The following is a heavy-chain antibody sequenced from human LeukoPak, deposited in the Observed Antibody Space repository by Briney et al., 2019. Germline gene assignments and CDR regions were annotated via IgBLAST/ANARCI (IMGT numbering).Heavy chain of an antibody. CDR2: INPSGGST. CDR1: GYTFTSYY. J-gene: IGHJ3*02. Sequence: GASVKVSCKASGYTFTSYYMHWVRQAPGQGLEWMGIINPSGGSTSYAQKFQGRVTMTRDMSTSTVYMELSSLRSEDTAVYYCARDGVIVVPDPGVAFDIWGQGTMVTVSS. V-gene: IGHV1-46*01. CDR3: ARDGVIVVPDPGVAFDI. D-gene: IGHD3-22*01.